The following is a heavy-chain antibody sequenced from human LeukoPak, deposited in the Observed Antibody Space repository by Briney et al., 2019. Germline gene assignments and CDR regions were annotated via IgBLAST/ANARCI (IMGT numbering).Heavy chain of an antibody. Sequence: GGSLRLSCAASGFTFSSYAMSWVRQAPGKGLEWVSAISGSGGSTYYADSVKGRFTISRDNSKNTLYLQMNSLRAEDTAVYYCAKDSGGYDWNKEDAFDIWGQGTMVTVSS. V-gene: IGHV3-23*01. CDR2: ISGSGGST. CDR1: GFTFSSYA. J-gene: IGHJ3*02. CDR3: AKDSGGYDWNKEDAFDI. D-gene: IGHD5-12*01.